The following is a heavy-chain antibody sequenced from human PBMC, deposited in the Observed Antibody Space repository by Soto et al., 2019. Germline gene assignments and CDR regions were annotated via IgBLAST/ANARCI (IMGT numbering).Heavy chain of an antibody. CDR1: GFTFSSYS. CDR2: ISSSSSYI. CDR3: ARDSSYCSSTSCYHYFDY. J-gene: IGHJ4*02. D-gene: IGHD2-2*01. V-gene: IGHV3-21*01. Sequence: GGSLRLSCAASGFTFSSYSMNWVRQAPGKGLEWVSSISSSSSYIYYADSVKGRFTISRDNAKNSLYLQMNSLRAEDTAVYYCARDSSYCSSTSCYHYFDYWGQGTLVTVSS.